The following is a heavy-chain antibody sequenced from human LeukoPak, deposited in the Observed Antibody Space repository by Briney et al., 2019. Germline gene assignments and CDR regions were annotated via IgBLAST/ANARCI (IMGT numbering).Heavy chain of an antibody. CDR1: GGSFSGYY. Sequence: SETLSLTCAVYGGSFSGYYWSRIRQPPGKGLEWIGEINHSGSTNYNPSLKSRVTISVDTSKNQFSLKLSSVTAADTAVYYCARVGFAAVVVPAAIYFDYWGQGTLVTVSS. CDR2: INHSGST. CDR3: ARVGFAAVVVPAAIYFDY. J-gene: IGHJ4*02. D-gene: IGHD2-2*01. V-gene: IGHV4-34*01.